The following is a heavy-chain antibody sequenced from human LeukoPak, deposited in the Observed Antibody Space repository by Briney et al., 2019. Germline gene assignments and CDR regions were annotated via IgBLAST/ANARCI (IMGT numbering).Heavy chain of an antibody. CDR3: ARDFKYGSGSYSPWYFDL. CDR1: GGSISSYY. V-gene: IGHV4-59*01. CDR2: IYYSGST. Sequence: SETLSLTCTVSGGSISSYYWSWIRQPPGKGLEWIGYIYYSGSTNYNPSLKSRVTISVDTPKNQFSLKLSSVTAADTAVYYCARDFKYGSGSYSPWYFDLWGRGTLVTVSS. J-gene: IGHJ2*01. D-gene: IGHD3-10*01.